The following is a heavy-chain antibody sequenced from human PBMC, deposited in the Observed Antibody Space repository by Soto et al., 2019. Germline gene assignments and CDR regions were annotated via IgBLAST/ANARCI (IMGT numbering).Heavy chain of an antibody. J-gene: IGHJ5*02. CDR2: INHSGST. D-gene: IGHD2-2*02. Sequence: QMQLQQWGAGLLKPSETLSLTCAVYVGSFSGYYWSWIRQPPGKGLEWIGEINHSGSTNYNPSLKSRVTIXXDXSXXQFSLKLSSVTAADTAVYYCARGPLPTAITRWFDPWGQGTRVTVSS. CDR1: VGSFSGYY. CDR3: ARGPLPTAITRWFDP. V-gene: IGHV4-34*01.